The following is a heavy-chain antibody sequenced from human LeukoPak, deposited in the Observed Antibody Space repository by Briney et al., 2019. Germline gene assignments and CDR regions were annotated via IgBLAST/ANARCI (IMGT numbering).Heavy chain of an antibody. CDR3: TSLTTKTP. V-gene: IGHV3-73*01. D-gene: IGHD4/OR15-4a*01. Sequence: GRSLKLSCAAYGFVFSGSPIHWVRQASGKGLEWVALIRTKSNNFATAYAASLRGRFTVSRDDSRNMAYLQMNSLKTEDTAVYYCTSLTTKTPWGQGTLVTVSS. CDR1: GFVFSGSP. CDR2: IRTKSNNFAT. J-gene: IGHJ5*02.